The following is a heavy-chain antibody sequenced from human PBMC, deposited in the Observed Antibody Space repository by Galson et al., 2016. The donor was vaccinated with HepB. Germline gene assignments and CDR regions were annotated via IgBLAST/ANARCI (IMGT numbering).Heavy chain of an antibody. J-gene: IGHJ5*02. CDR1: GFTFRTFS. CDR2: ISGDSDII. D-gene: IGHD2/OR15-2a*01. V-gene: IGHV3-48*02. Sequence: SLRLPCAASGFTFRTFSMDWVRQAPGKGREWVLYISGDSDIIYYAAAVKGRYTLSRDNAKRSLNLQRNALRDEDTAVYYCARGFYSNSFDLWCQGTPVTVS. CDR3: ARGFYSNSFDL.